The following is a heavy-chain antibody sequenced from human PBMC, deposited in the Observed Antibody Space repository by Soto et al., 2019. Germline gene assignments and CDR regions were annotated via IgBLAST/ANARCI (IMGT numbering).Heavy chain of an antibody. J-gene: IGHJ4*02. V-gene: IGHV1-8*01. CDR1: GYTFSSYD. D-gene: IGHD6-19*01. CDR3: ATSGGGWYLY. Sequence: QVQLVQSGAEVKKPGASVKVSCKASGYTFSSYDINWVRQATGQGLEWMGWLNPNSGDTGYVQKFQGRVTLTRNTSIITAYIELSRLTSDDTAVYYCATSGGGWYLYWGQGTLVPVSS. CDR2: LNPNSGDT.